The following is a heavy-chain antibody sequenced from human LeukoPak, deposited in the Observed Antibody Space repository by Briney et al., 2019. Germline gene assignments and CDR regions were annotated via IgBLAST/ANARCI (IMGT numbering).Heavy chain of an antibody. V-gene: IGHV5-51*01. J-gene: IGHJ4*02. CDR3: ARPSSLYGETSEDY. D-gene: IGHD4-17*01. Sequence: GESLKISCKASGYSFTDYWIVWVRQMPGKGLEWMGAIYPGDSDTRYSPSLDGQVTISADKSVSTTYLQWSSLQASDTAMYYCARPSSLYGETSEDYWGQGTLVTVSS. CDR2: IYPGDSDT. CDR1: GYSFTDYW.